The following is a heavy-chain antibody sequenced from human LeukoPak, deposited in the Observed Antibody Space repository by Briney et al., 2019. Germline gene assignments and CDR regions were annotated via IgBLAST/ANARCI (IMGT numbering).Heavy chain of an antibody. CDR1: GYTFTSYD. J-gene: IGHJ3*02. D-gene: IGHD7-27*01. CDR2: MNPNSGNT. V-gene: IGHV1-8*03. CDR3: ARFEPGDRRDDAFDI. Sequence: ASVKVSCKASGYTFTSYDINWVRQATGQGLEWMGWMNPNSGNTGYAQKFQGRVTITRHTSISTAYMEPSSLRSEDTAVYYCARFEPGDRRDDAFDIWGQGTMVTVSS.